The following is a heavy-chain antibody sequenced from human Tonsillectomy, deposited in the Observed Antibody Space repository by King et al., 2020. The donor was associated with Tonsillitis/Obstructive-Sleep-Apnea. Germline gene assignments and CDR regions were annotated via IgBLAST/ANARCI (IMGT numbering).Heavy chain of an antibody. Sequence: VQLVESGGGLVQPGGSLRLSCAASGFTVSSNYMSWVRQAPGKGLECVSVIYSGGSTYYADSVKGRFTISRDNSKNTLYLQMNSLRAEDTAVYYCARQGCSSSSSVVASWGQGTLAPVSS. D-gene: IGHD6-6*01. J-gene: IGHJ4*02. CDR3: ARQGCSSSSSVVAS. CDR2: IYSGGST. V-gene: IGHV3-66*04. CDR1: GFTVSSNY.